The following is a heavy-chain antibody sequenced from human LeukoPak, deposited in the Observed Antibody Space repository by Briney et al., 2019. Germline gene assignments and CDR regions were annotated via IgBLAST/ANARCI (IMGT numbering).Heavy chain of an antibody. CDR1: GDSINSNSFY. CDR3: XXXXXXXXXXXXSTSCYVRSRYFDY. CDR2: VYYNGIT. V-gene: IGHV4-39*07. J-gene: IGHJ4*02. Sequence: KPSETLSLTCTVSGDSINSNSFYWGWIRQPPGKGLQWLGSVYYNGITYYNPSLKSRVIISIDTSKNLFSLNLSSVTAADTAVYXXXXXXXXXXXXXXSTSCYVRSRYFDYWGQGTLVTVSS. D-gene: IGHD2-2*01.